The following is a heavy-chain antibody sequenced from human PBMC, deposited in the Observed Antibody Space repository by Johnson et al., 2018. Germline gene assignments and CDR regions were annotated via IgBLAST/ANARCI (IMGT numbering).Heavy chain of an antibody. V-gene: IGHV3-73*02. Sequence: EVELVESGGGLVQPGGSLKLSCAASGFTFSGSAIHWVRQASGKGLEWLGRITTKSSSYAPAYAASVNGGSTISRDDSKTTSCVQMNSLRIEGTAVYYCTRLAGQLQNCGRDVWGQGTTVTGSS. CDR3: TRLAGQLQNCGRDV. D-gene: IGHD2-2*01. CDR1: GFTFSGSA. CDR2: ITTKSSSYAP. J-gene: IGHJ6*02.